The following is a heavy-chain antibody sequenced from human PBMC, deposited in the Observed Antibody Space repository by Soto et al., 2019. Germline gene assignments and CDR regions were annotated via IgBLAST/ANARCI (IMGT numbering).Heavy chain of an antibody. Sequence: SVKVSCKASGGTFSSYAISWVRQAPGQGLEWMGGIIPIFGTANYAQKFQGRVTITADKSTSTAYMELSSLRSEDTAVYYCARGGEYSSSFKRTHPTPTNYYFDYWGQGTTVTVSS. J-gene: IGHJ4*02. CDR2: IIPIFGTA. CDR3: ARGGEYSSSFKRTHPTPTNYYFDY. V-gene: IGHV1-69*06. D-gene: IGHD6-6*01. CDR1: GGTFSSYA.